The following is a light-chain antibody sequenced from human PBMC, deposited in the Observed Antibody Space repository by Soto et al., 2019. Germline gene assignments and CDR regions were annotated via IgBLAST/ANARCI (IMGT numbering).Light chain of an antibody. Sequence: QSVLTQPPSASGTPGQRVTISCSGTSSNIGSNYVYWYQQLPGTAPKLLIYRNNQRPSGVPDRVSGSKSGTSAALAIRGLRSEDEADYYCAAWDGSRSGQVFGGGTKLTVL. CDR1: SSNIGSNY. CDR2: RNN. V-gene: IGLV1-47*01. CDR3: AAWDGSRSGQV. J-gene: IGLJ3*02.